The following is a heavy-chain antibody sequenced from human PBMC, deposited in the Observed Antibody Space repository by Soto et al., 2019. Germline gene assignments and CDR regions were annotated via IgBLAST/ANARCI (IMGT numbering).Heavy chain of an antibody. CDR1: GYTFTSYA. D-gene: IGHD3-10*01. CDR3: ARESMVRGVIIENWFDP. Sequence: ASVKVSCKASGYTFTSYAMHWVRQAPGQRLEWMGWINAGNGNTKYSQKFQGRVTITRDTSASTAYMELSSLRSEDTAVYYCARESMVRGVIIENWFDPWGQGNLVTVSS. CDR2: INAGNGNT. V-gene: IGHV1-3*01. J-gene: IGHJ5*02.